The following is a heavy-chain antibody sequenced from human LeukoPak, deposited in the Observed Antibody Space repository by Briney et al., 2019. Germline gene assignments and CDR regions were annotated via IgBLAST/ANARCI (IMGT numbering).Heavy chain of an antibody. J-gene: IGHJ4*02. Sequence: GGSLRLSCAGSGFTFSSSAMTSVRQVPGKGLEWVSSIDYDSSHIYYAASVRGRFSISRDNARDSVYLQMDSLRADDTAVYYCARDPERYLRMGHYDYWGQGTLVIVSS. D-gene: IGHD3-16*01. V-gene: IGHV3-21*01. CDR3: ARDPERYLRMGHYDY. CDR1: GFTFSSSA. CDR2: IDYDSSHI.